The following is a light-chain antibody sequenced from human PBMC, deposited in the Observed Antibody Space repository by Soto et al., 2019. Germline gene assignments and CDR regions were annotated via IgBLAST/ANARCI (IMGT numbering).Light chain of an antibody. J-gene: IGKJ1*01. CDR1: QSVSSSY. CDR2: GAS. Sequence: EIFLTQSPGTLSLSPGEIATLSCSASQSVSSSYLAWYQQKPGQAPRLLIYGASSRATGIPDRFSGSGSETDFTLTISRLEPEDFAVYYCQQYGSSPWTFGQGTKVDIK. V-gene: IGKV3-20*01. CDR3: QQYGSSPWT.